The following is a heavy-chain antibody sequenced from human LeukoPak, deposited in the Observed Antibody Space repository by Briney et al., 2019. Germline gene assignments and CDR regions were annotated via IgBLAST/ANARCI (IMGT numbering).Heavy chain of an antibody. J-gene: IGHJ4*02. Sequence: SETLSLTCTVSGGSISGYYWSWIRQPPGKGLEWIGYIYYSGSTNYNLSLKSRVTISVDTSKNQFSLKLSSVTAADTAVYYCARLTSGWGNYWGQGALVTVSS. CDR1: GGSISGYY. D-gene: IGHD6-19*01. CDR3: ARLTSGWGNY. CDR2: IYYSGST. V-gene: IGHV4-59*12.